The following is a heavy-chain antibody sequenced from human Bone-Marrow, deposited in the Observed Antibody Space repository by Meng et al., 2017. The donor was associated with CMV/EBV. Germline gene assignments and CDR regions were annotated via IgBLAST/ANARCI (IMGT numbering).Heavy chain of an antibody. Sequence: GEFLKISCAASGFTFSSYGMHWVRQAPGKGLEWVAFIRYDGSNKYYADSVKGRFTISRDNSKNTLYLQMNSLRAEDTAVYYCAKDPTELLWFGFYGMDVWGQGTTVTVSS. V-gene: IGHV3-30*02. CDR2: IRYDGSNK. CDR3: AKDPTELLWFGFYGMDV. D-gene: IGHD3-10*01. CDR1: GFTFSSYG. J-gene: IGHJ6*02.